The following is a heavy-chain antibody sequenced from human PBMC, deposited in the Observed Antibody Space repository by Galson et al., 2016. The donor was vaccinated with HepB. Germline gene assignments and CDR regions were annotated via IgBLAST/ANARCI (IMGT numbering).Heavy chain of an antibody. CDR3: ASDRGGGSGSYYNDYYFDY. D-gene: IGHD3-10*01. CDR1: GFTFSTYS. V-gene: IGHV3-30*03. CDR2: ISYGGSNK. J-gene: IGHJ4*02. Sequence: SLRLSCAASGFTFSTYSMNWVRQAPGKGLEWVAVISYGGSNKYNADSVKGRFTISRDNSKNTLYLQMSSLRAEDTAVYYCASDRGGGSGSYYNDYYFDYWGQGTLVTVSS.